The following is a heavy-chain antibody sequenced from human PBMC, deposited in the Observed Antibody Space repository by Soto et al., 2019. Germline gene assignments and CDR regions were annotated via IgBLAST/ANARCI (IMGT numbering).Heavy chain of an antibody. J-gene: IGHJ4*02. CDR3: AKHPALYGRSGYFDS. D-gene: IGHD2-15*01. Sequence: EVQLLESGGNFVQPGGSLRLSCAASGFTFSRFAMTWVRQAPGKGLEWLSHVSGGGGDTYYADSVKGRFTISRDNSKNKVYLQMSSLRAEDTAVYYCAKHPALYGRSGYFDSWGQGALVTVSS. CDR1: GFTFSRFA. V-gene: IGHV3-23*01. CDR2: VSGGGGDT.